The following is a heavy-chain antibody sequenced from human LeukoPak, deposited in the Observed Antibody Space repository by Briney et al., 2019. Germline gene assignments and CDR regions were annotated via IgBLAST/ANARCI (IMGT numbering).Heavy chain of an antibody. D-gene: IGHD3-10*01. J-gene: IGHJ4*02. V-gene: IGHV3-74*01. CDR1: GFTFSNHW. CDR3: VRDSLLWFGDLPHLDY. Sequence: PGGSLRLSCAASGFTFSNHWMHWVRHAPGKGLAWVSRINNDGYTTSYADAVRGRFTISRDNAKNTLDLQMNSLRAEDTAVYYCVRDSLLWFGDLPHLDYWGQGTLVTVSS. CDR2: INNDGYTT.